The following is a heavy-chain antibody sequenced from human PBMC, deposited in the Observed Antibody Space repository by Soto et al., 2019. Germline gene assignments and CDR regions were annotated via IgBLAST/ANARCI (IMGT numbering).Heavy chain of an antibody. CDR3: ASTTRLGSLGFFDY. D-gene: IGHD7-27*01. J-gene: IGHJ4*02. CDR1: GGTFSSYA. V-gene: IGHV1-69*01. CDR2: IIPIFGTA. Sequence: QVQLVQSGAEVKKPGSSVKVSCKASGGTFSSYAISWVRQAPGQGLEWMGGIIPIFGTANYAQKFQGRVTITADESTRTAYMELSSLRSEETAVYYCASTTRLGSLGFFDYWGQGTLVTVSS.